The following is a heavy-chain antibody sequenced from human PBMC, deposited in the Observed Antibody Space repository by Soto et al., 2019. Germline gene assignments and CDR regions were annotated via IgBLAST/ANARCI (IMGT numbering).Heavy chain of an antibody. J-gene: IGHJ5*02. V-gene: IGHV4-4*02. CDR1: GGSISSSNW. D-gene: IGHD6-13*01. CDR2: IYYSGST. CDR3: ARVIATAINWFEP. Sequence: QVQLQESGPGLVKPSGTLSLTCAVSGGSISSSNWWSWVRQPPGKGLEWIGEIYYSGSTNYNPSHKSRDSISVDKSKNQFALKLRSVTAADTAVYYCARVIATAINWFEPWGQGTLVTVSS.